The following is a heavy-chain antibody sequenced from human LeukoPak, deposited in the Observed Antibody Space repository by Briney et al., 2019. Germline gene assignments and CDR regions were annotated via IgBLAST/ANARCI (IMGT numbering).Heavy chain of an antibody. D-gene: IGHD4-17*01. Sequence: ASVKVSCKASGYNFAGHYMHWVRLAPGQGLEWMGWFNPSGGGARYIEKFQGRVTMTGDMSINTAYMEVRWLSFDDTAVYYCARSGDYSILDAFDIWGQGTMVTVSS. J-gene: IGHJ3*02. V-gene: IGHV1-2*02. CDR3: ARSGDYSILDAFDI. CDR2: FNPSGGGA. CDR1: GYNFAGHY.